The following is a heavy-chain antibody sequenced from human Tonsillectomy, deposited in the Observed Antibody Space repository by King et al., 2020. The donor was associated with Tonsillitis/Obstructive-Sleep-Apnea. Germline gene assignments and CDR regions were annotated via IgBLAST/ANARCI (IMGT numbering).Heavy chain of an antibody. CDR2: ISYDGSNK. Sequence: VQLVESGGGVVQPGRSLRLSCAASGFTFSSYGMHWVRQAPGKGLEWVAFISYDGSNKYYADSVKGRFTISRDNSKKRLYLQMNSLRAQDTAGYYCAKNPVVPAAIHSHYYYGMDVWGQGTTVTVSS. CDR3: AKNPVVPAAIHSHYYYGMDV. CDR1: GFTFSSYG. V-gene: IGHV3-30*18. J-gene: IGHJ6*02. D-gene: IGHD2-2*02.